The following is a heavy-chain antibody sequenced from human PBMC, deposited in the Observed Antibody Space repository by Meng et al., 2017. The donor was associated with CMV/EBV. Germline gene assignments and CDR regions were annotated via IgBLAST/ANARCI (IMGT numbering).Heavy chain of an antibody. CDR1: GFTFSSYA. CDR2: VWYDGSNK. CDR3: AKNLVVPVATPYYYYGMDV. V-gene: IGHV3-33*06. D-gene: IGHD2-2*01. Sequence: SLRLSCAASGFTFSSYAMHWVRQAPGKGLEWVAVVWYDGSNKYYADSVKGRFTISRDNSKNTLYLQMNSLRAEDTGVYYCAKNLVVPVATPYYYYGMDVWGQGTTVTVSS. J-gene: IGHJ6*02.